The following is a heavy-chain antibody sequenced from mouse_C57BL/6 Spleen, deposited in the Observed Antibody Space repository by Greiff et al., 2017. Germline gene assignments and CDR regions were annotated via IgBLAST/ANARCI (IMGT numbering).Heavy chain of an antibody. CDR3: AREGSYYYGSSAYYAMDY. V-gene: IGHV1-82*01. CDR2: IYPGDGDT. D-gene: IGHD1-1*01. Sequence: VQRVESGPELVKPGASVKISCTASGYAFSSSWMNWVKQRPGKGLEWIGRIYPGDGDTNYNGKFKGKATLTADKSSSTAYMQLSSLTSEDSAVYFCAREGSYYYGSSAYYAMDYWGQGTSVTVSS. J-gene: IGHJ4*01. CDR1: GYAFSSSW.